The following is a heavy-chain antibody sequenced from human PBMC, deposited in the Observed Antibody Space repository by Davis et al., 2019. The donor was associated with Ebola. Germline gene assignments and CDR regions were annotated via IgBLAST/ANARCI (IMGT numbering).Heavy chain of an antibody. CDR2: ISGDGTNT. J-gene: IGHJ3*02. V-gene: IGHV3-23*01. CDR1: GFTFNNYA. Sequence: GESLKISCAASGFTFNNYAMTWVRQAPGKGLEWISLISGDGTNTYYADSVKGRFTISRDNAENTLYLQMNSLRDEDTAVYYCATSGVVAAGTFDAFDIWGRGTAVTVSS. CDR3: ATSGVVAAGTFDAFDI. D-gene: IGHD6-13*01.